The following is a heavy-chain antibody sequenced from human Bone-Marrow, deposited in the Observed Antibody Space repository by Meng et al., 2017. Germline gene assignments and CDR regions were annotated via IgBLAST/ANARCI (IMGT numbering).Heavy chain of an antibody. CDR1: GGSISSRSYY. V-gene: IGHV4-39*07. J-gene: IGHJ5*02. CDR3: ATSNALPALNWFDP. Sequence: LQPRESGQGLVKPSENLPLSCSVSGGSISSRSYYWGWIRQPPGKGLEWIGTIYYSGSTYYNPSLNSRVTISVDTSKNQFSLKLNSVTAADTALYYCATSNALPALNWFDPWGRGTLVTVSS. D-gene: IGHD1-1*01. CDR2: IYYSGST.